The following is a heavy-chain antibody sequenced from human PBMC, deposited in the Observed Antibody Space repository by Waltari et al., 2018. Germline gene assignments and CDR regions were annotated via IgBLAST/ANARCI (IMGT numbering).Heavy chain of an antibody. J-gene: IGHJ6*03. V-gene: IGHV4-39*07. Sequence: QLQLQESGPGLVKPSETLSLTCTVSGGSISSSSYYWGWIRQPPGRGLEWIGSIYYSGSTSYNPSLKSRVTISVDTSKNQFSLKLSSVTAADTAVYYCARDWAATNPAYYYYYMDVWGKGTTVTISS. CDR1: GGSISSSSYY. D-gene: IGHD1-26*01. CDR3: ARDWAATNPAYYYYYMDV. CDR2: IYYSGST.